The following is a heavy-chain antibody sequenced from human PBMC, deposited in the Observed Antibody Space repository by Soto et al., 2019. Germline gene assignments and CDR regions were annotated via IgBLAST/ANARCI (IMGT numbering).Heavy chain of an antibody. V-gene: IGHV5-51*01. D-gene: IGHD3-3*01. J-gene: IGHJ5*02. CDR1: GYSFTSYW. CDR2: IYPGDSDT. CDR3: ARKSEYYDFWSGYSALRLRGNWFDP. Sequence: PGESLKISCKGSGYSFTSYWIGWVCQMPGKGLEWMGIIYPGDSDTRYSPSFQGQVTISADKSISTAYLQWSSPKASDTAMYYCARKSEYYDFWSGYSALRLRGNWFDPWGQGTLVTVSS.